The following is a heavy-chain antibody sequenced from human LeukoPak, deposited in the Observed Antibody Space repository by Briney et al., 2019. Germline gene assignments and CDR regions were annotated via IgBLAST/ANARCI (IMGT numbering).Heavy chain of an antibody. J-gene: IGHJ6*02. CDR2: ISYDGSNK. CDR1: GFTFSSYG. V-gene: IGHV3-30*18. D-gene: IGHD3-10*01. Sequence: SGRSLRLSCAASGFTFSSYGMHWVRQAPGKGLEWVAVISYDGSNKYYADSVKGRFTISRDNSKNTLYLQMNSLRAEDTAVYYCAKDIRASGSRAYYYYGMDVWGQGTTVTVSS. CDR3: AKDIRASGSRAYYYYGMDV.